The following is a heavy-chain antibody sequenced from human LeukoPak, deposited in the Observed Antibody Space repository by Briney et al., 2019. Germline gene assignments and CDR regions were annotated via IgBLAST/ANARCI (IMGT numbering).Heavy chain of an antibody. V-gene: IGHV4-34*01. J-gene: IGHJ4*02. CDR1: GGSFSGCY. CDR2: INHSGST. CDR3: ARVKKQWLVRYYFDY. Sequence: SETLSLTCAVYGGSFSGCYWSWIRQPPGKGLEWIGEINHSGSTNYNPSLKSRVTISVDTSKNQFSLKLSSVTAADTAVYYCARVKKQWLVRYYFDYWGQGTLVTVSS. D-gene: IGHD6-19*01.